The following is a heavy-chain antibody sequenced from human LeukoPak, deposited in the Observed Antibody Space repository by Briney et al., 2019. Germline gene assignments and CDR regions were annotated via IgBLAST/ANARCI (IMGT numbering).Heavy chain of an antibody. CDR1: GYTFTSYA. J-gene: IGHJ3*02. D-gene: IGHD3-22*01. V-gene: IGHV7-4-1*02. Sequence: ASVKVSCKASGYTFTSYAMNWVRQAPGQGLEWMGWINTNTGNPTYAQGFTGRFVFSLDTSVSTAYLQISSLKAEDTAVYYCARDHGGYYDSSGYPPDAFDIWGQGTMVTASS. CDR3: ARDHGGYYDSSGYPPDAFDI. CDR2: INTNTGNP.